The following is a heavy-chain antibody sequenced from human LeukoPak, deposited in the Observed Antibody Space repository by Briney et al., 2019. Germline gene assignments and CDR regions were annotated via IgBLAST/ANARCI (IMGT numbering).Heavy chain of an antibody. CDR3: ARDHYFDFPYYFDY. CDR1: GGSISSSSYY. V-gene: IGHV4-39*07. D-gene: IGHD3-9*01. J-gene: IGHJ4*02. CDR2: IYYSGST. Sequence: SETLSLTCTVSGGSISSSSYYWGWIRQPPGKGLEWIGSIYYSGSTYYNPSLKSRVTISVDTSKNQFSLKLSSVTAADTAVYYCARDHYFDFPYYFDYWGQGTLVTVSS.